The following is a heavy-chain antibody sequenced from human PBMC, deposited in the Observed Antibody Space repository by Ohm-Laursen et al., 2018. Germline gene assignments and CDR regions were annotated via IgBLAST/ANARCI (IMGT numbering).Heavy chain of an antibody. V-gene: IGHV4-4*07. Sequence: SQTLSLTCTVSGGSISSYYWSWIRQPAGKGLEWIGRIYTSGSTNYNPPLKSRVTMSVDTSKNQFSLKLSSVTAADTAVYYCARSPNYGDYGMNYFDYWGQGTLVTVSS. D-gene: IGHD4-17*01. CDR2: IYTSGST. CDR1: GGSISSYY. J-gene: IGHJ4*02. CDR3: ARSPNYGDYGMNYFDY.